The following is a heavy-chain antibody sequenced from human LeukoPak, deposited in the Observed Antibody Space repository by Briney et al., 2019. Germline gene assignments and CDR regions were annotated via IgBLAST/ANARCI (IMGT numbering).Heavy chain of an antibody. D-gene: IGHD3-9*01. CDR2: IHYSGSS. CDR3: ARDLVNYDILTGYYSRNWYFDL. J-gene: IGHJ2*01. Sequence: PSETLSLTCTVSGGSTSSSSFYWGWFRQSPRKGLEWIGSIHYSGSSYYNPSLKSRVTVSVDTSKNQFSLKLSSVTAADTAVYYCARDLVNYDILTGYYSRNWYFDLWGRGTLVTVSS. V-gene: IGHV4-39*07. CDR1: GGSTSSSSFY.